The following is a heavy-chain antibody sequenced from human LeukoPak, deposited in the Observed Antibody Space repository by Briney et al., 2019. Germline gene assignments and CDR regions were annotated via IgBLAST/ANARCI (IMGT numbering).Heavy chain of an antibody. V-gene: IGHV1-18*01. J-gene: IGHJ5*02. Sequence: ASVKVSCKASGYTFTSYGISWVRQAPGQGLEWMGWISAYNGNTNYAQKLQGRVTMTTDTSTSTAYMELSSLRSEDTAVYYCAAGLGESSGYYYVFGLSWGQGTLVTVSS. CDR2: ISAYNGNT. D-gene: IGHD3-22*01. CDR3: AAGLGESSGYYYVFGLS. CDR1: GYTFTSYG.